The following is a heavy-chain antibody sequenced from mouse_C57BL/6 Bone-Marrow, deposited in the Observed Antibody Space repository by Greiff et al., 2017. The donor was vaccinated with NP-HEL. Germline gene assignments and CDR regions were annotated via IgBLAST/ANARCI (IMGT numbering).Heavy chain of an antibody. D-gene: IGHD2-4*01. CDR2: IRNKANNHAT. J-gene: IGHJ4*01. Sequence: EVPLVESGGGLVQPGGSMKLSCAASGFTFSDAWMDWVRQSPEKGLEWVAEIRNKANNHATYYAESVKGRFTISRDDSKSSVYLQMNSLRAEDTGIYYCTRPPYYDYPYYAMDYWGQGTSVTVSS. V-gene: IGHV6-6*01. CDR1: GFTFSDAW. CDR3: TRPPYYDYPYYAMDY.